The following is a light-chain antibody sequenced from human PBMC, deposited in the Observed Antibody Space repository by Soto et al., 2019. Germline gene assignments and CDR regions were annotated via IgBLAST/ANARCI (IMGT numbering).Light chain of an antibody. CDR2: DAS. CDR1: QSVSNF. V-gene: IGKV3-11*01. CDR3: QQRANWPLTT. J-gene: IGKJ1*01. Sequence: DIGFTQSPFALSLPPTKRASLSCRASQSVSNFLAWYQQKPGQAPRLLIYDASNRATGIPARFSGSGSGTDFTLTIRSLEPEDFAIYYCQQRANWPLTTFGHGTKV.